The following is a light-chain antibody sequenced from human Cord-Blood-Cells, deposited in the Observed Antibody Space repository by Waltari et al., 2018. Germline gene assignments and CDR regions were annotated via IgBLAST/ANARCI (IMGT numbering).Light chain of an antibody. V-gene: IGKV1-39*01. J-gene: IGKJ3*01. CDR2: AAS. Sequence: DIQMTQSPSSLSASVGDRVTITCRASQSISSYLNWYQQKPGKAPKLLIYAASSLQSGVPSRFSGSGSGTDFTLTISSLQPDDFATYDCQQSYSTPRFGPGTKVDIK. CDR3: QQSYSTPR. CDR1: QSISSY.